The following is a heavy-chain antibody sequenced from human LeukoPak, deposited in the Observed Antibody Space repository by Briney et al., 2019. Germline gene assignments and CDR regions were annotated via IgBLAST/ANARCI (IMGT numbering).Heavy chain of an antibody. Sequence: SETLSLTCTVSGGSISSYYWSWIRQPPGKGLEWIGYIYYSGSTNYNPSLKSRVTISVDTSKNQFSLKLSSVTAADTAVYYCARDLGSGSPDAFDIWGQGTMVTVSS. CDR3: ARDLGSGSPDAFDI. J-gene: IGHJ3*02. D-gene: IGHD3-10*01. V-gene: IGHV4-59*01. CDR1: GGSISSYY. CDR2: IYYSGST.